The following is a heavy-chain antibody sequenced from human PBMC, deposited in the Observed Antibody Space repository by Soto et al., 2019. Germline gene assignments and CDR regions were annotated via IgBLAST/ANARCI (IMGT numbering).Heavy chain of an antibody. Sequence: QVQLQQWGAGLLKPSETLSLTCAVYGGSFSGYYWSWIRQPPGKGLEWIGEINHSRSTNYNPSLKSRVTILVDTSNNQFSLILSSVTAADTAVYYCAYGYYADYWGQGTLVTVSS. CDR1: GGSFSGYY. D-gene: IGHD5-18*01. CDR2: INHSRST. CDR3: AYGYYADY. J-gene: IGHJ4*02. V-gene: IGHV4-34*01.